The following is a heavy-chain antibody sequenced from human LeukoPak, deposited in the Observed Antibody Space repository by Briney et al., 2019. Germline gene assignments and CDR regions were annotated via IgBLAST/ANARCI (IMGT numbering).Heavy chain of an antibody. CDR2: MYHSGST. J-gene: IGHJ5*02. CDR1: GYSISSGYY. Sequence: SETLSLTCTVSGYSISSGYYWGWIRQPPGKGPEWIGSMYHSGSTYYNPSLKSRVTISVDTSKNQFSLKLSSVTAADTAVYYCARVYNFWFDPLGPGNPGHRLL. D-gene: IGHD1-20*01. CDR3: ARVYNFWFDP. V-gene: IGHV4-38-2*02.